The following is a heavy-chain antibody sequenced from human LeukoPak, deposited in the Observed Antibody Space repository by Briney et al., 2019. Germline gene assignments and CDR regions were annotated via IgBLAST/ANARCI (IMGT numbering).Heavy chain of an antibody. J-gene: IGHJ2*01. CDR3: ARRLMWYASSGYYFPATWYFDR. V-gene: IGHV4-34*01. D-gene: IGHD3-22*01. CDR2: IHHSGST. CDR1: GESFSGYY. Sequence: SEPQSLTCAVYGESFSGYYWGGIRQPAEKGLERIAEIHHSGSTNYNPSLKGRVTISVDTSKNQFSLKLSSVTAADTAVYYCARRLMWYASSGYYFPATWYFDRWGRGTLVTASS.